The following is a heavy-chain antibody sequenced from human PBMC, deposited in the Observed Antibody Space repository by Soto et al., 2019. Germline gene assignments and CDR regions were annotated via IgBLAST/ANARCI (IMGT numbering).Heavy chain of an antibody. D-gene: IGHD3-9*01. V-gene: IGHV1-46*03. J-gene: IGHJ5*02. CDR3: ARRMGLGFDWLLGWFDP. Sequence: QVQLVQSGAEVKKPGASVKVSCKASGYTFTSYYMHWVRQAPGQGLEWMGIINPSGGSTSYAQKFQGRVTMTRETSTSTVYMELSSLRSEDTAVYYCARRMGLGFDWLLGWFDPWGQGTLVTVSS. CDR2: INPSGGST. CDR1: GYTFTSYY.